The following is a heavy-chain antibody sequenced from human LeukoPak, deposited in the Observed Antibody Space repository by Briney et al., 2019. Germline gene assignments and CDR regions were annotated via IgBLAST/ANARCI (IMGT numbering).Heavy chain of an antibody. CDR2: IYYSGST. D-gene: IGHD3-22*01. Sequence: SETLSLTCTVSGGSISSSSDYWGWIRQPPGKGLEWIGSIYYSGSTHYNPSLKSRVTISVDTSKDQFSLKLSSVTAADTALYYCARRRKYYYDSSGYFPWGQGTLVTVSS. CDR3: ARRRKYYYDSSGYFP. V-gene: IGHV4-39*01. CDR1: GGSISSSSDY. J-gene: IGHJ5*02.